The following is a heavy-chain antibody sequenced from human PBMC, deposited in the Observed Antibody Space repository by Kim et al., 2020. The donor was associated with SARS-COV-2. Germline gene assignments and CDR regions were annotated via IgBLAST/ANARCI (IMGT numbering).Heavy chain of an antibody. J-gene: IGHJ6*03. V-gene: IGHV1-69*04. D-gene: IGHD4-4*01. CDR3: ARDLTVTTPYYYYYMDV. CDR2: IIPILGIA. CDR1: GGTFSSYA. Sequence: SVKVSCKASGGTFSSYAISWVRQAPGQGLEWMGRIIPILGIANYAQKFQGRVTITADKSTSRAYMELSSLRSEDTAVYYCARDLTVTTPYYYYYMDVWGKGTTVTVSS.